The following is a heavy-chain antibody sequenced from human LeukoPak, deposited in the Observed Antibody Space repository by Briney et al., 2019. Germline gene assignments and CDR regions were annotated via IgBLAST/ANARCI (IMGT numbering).Heavy chain of an antibody. D-gene: IGHD1-1*01. J-gene: IGHJ5*02. CDR1: GDTFNNDW. CDR3: ARQMGGTTSVNWFDP. V-gene: IGHV5-51*01. Sequence: PGESLKISCKGSGDTFNNDWIAWVRQMPGKGLEWMGIVYPDASKTKYNPSFQGQVTISADKSTTTAYLQWSSLRASDTAIYSCARQMGGTTSVNWFDPWGQGTLVTVSS. CDR2: VYPDASKT.